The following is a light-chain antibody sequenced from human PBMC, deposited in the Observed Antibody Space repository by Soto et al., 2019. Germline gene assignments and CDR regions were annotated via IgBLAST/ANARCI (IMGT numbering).Light chain of an antibody. J-gene: IGKJ2*01. CDR2: AAS. V-gene: IGKV3-20*01. Sequence: EIVLTQSPATLSLSPGEKATLSCRASQSVSRIYLAWYQQKPGQAPRLLIYAASSRATGIPDRFSGSGSGTDFTLTISRLEPEDFAVYYCQQYGSSPYTFGQGTKLEIK. CDR1: QSVSRIY. CDR3: QQYGSSPYT.